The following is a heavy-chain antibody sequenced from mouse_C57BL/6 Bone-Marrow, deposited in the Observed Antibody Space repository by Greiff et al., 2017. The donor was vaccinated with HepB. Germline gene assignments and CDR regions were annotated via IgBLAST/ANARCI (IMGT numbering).Heavy chain of an antibody. V-gene: IGHV1-82*01. CDR1: GYAFSSSW. Sequence: QVQLKQSGPELVKPGASVKISCKASGYAFSSSWMNWVKQRPGKGLEWIGRIYPGDGDTNYNGKFKGKATLTADKSSSTAYMQLRSLTSEDSAVYFCARENLWGQGTTLTVSS. CDR3: ARENL. CDR2: IYPGDGDT. J-gene: IGHJ2*01.